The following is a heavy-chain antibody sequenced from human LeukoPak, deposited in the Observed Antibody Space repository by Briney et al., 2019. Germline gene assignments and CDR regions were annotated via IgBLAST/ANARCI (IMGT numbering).Heavy chain of an antibody. CDR2: LYPGVSP. J-gene: IGHJ6*03. CDR1: GGPIYSYY. D-gene: IGHD3-22*01. Sequence: SETLSLTCTVSGGPIYSYYWSRIRQTAGKGLEWIGRLYPGVSPNYNPSLKSRVTMSVDTSKEQFALKLNTVTAADTAVYYCARLRFYDSTGYSPGHYMDVWGKGTTVTVSS. CDR3: ARLRFYDSTGYSPGHYMDV. V-gene: IGHV4-4*07.